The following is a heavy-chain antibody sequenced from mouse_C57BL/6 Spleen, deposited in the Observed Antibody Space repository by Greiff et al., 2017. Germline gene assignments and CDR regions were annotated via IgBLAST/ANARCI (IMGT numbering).Heavy chain of an antibody. CDR3: AREGITTVVASGDAMDY. J-gene: IGHJ4*01. Sequence: QVQLQQSGAELMQPGASVKLSCKATGYTFTGYWIAWVKQRPGHGLEWIGEILPGSGSTNYHEKFKGKATFTADTSSNTAYLQLSSLTTEDSAIYYCAREGITTVVASGDAMDYWGQGTSVTVSS. D-gene: IGHD1-1*01. V-gene: IGHV1-9*01. CDR2: ILPGSGST. CDR1: GYTFTGYW.